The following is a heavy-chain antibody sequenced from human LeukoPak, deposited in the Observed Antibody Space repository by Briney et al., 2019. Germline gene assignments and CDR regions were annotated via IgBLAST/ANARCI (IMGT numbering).Heavy chain of an antibody. CDR3: ARDSMVRGTPDY. CDR1: GFTFSSYW. CDR2: INSDGSST. Sequence: PGGSLRLSCAASGFTFSSYWMHWVRQAPGKGLGWVSRINSDGSSTSYADSVKGRFTISRDNAKNTLYLQINSLRAEDTAVYYCARDSMVRGTPDYWGQGTLVTVSS. D-gene: IGHD3-10*01. J-gene: IGHJ4*02. V-gene: IGHV3-74*01.